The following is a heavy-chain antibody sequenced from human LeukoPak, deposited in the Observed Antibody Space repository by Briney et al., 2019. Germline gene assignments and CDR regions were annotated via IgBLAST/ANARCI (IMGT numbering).Heavy chain of an antibody. Sequence: SETLSLTCTVSGGSLSSYYWSWIRQPAGKGLEWIGRIYASGSTNYNPSLKSRVTMSVDTSKNQFSLKLTSVTAADTAVYYCARVSDYYDSSGYPRPYYFDYWGQGTLVTVSS. V-gene: IGHV4-4*07. CDR2: IYASGST. J-gene: IGHJ4*02. CDR3: ARVSDYYDSSGYPRPYYFDY. D-gene: IGHD3-22*01. CDR1: GGSLSSYY.